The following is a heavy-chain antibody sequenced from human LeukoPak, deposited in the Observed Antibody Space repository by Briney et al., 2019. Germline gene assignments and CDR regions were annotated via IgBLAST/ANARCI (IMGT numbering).Heavy chain of an antibody. V-gene: IGHV1-69*04. CDR2: IIPILGVA. Sequence: SVKVSCKASGGTFSSYAISWVRQAPGQGLEWMGRIIPILGVANHAQKFQGRVTITADKSTSTAYMELSSLRSEDTAVYYCAREFGGDILTGYDYWGQGTLVTVSS. CDR3: AREFGGDILTGYDY. D-gene: IGHD3-9*01. CDR1: GGTFSSYA. J-gene: IGHJ4*02.